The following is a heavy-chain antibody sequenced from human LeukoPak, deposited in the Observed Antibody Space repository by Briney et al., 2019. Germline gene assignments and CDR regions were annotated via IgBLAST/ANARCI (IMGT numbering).Heavy chain of an antibody. CDR2: IHYSGST. D-gene: IGHD6-13*01. V-gene: IGHV4-59*01. CDR3: ARSPQYIAAAGGRWYFDL. Sequence: SETLSLTCTVSGGSISSYYWSWIRQPPGQGLEWIGYIHYSGSTNYNPSLKSRVTISVDTSKNQFSLKLSSVTAADTAVYYCARSPQYIAAAGGRWYFDLWGRGTLVTVSS. J-gene: IGHJ2*01. CDR1: GGSISSYY.